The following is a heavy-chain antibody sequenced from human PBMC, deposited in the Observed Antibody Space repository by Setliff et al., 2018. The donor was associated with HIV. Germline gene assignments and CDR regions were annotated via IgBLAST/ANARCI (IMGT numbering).Heavy chain of an antibody. J-gene: IGHJ5*02. D-gene: IGHD3-9*01. Sequence: ASVKVSCKSSGGTFDNYPINWVRQAPGQGLEWMGGIIPVLDMPHYAQKFQGRVTMTADKSTNTAYMEVTSLRSEDTAVYYCATSPRGTYYDILSGRPRGWFDPWGQGTLVTVSS. CDR3: ATSPRGTYYDILSGRPRGWFDP. V-gene: IGHV1-69*10. CDR2: IIPVLDMP. CDR1: GGTFDNYP.